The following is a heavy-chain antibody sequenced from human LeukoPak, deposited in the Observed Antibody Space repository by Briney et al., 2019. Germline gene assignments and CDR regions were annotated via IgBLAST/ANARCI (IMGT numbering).Heavy chain of an antibody. CDR3: AKDSGGYGDSLHFDY. CDR1: GFTFSSYV. CDR2: ISYDGSNK. Sequence: GGSLRLSCAASGFTFSSYVMHWVRQAPGKGLEWVTVISYDGSNKYYADSVKGRFTISRDNSKNTLYLQINSLRAEDTAVYYCAKDSGGYGDSLHFDYWGQGTLVTVSS. D-gene: IGHD4-17*01. V-gene: IGHV3-30*18. J-gene: IGHJ4*02.